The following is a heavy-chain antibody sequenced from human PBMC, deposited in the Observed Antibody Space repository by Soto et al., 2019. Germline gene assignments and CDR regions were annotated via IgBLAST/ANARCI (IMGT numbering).Heavy chain of an antibody. CDR2: ISAYNGNT. Sequence: EASLKVSCKASGYTFTSYGISWVRQAPGQGLEWMGWISAYNGNTNYAQKLQGRVTMTTDTSTSTAYMELRSLRSDDTAVYYCAGCGGDCFAAEYFQHWGQGTLVTVSS. V-gene: IGHV1-18*01. J-gene: IGHJ1*01. CDR1: GYTFTSYG. CDR3: AGCGGDCFAAEYFQH. D-gene: IGHD2-21*02.